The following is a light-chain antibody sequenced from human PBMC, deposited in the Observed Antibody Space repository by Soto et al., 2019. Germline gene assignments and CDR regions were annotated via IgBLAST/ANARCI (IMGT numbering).Light chain of an antibody. CDR2: GVS. CDR1: QRVSSN. J-gene: IGKJ1*01. CDR3: QQCYSNPRT. V-gene: IGKV3-15*01. Sequence: EVAMSLSRATVSISSWEGATLSGRASQRVSSNLAWYQQKPGQAPRLLIYGVSTRATGIPARFSGSGSGTDFTLTISSLQPEDFAAYYCQQCYSNPRTFGQGTKVDIK.